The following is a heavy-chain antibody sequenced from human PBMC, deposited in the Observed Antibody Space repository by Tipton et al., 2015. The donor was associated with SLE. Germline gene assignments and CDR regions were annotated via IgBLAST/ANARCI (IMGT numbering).Heavy chain of an antibody. D-gene: IGHD3-3*01. CDR2: ISGSGGST. CDR1: GFTFSSYA. Sequence: SLRLSCAASGFTFSSYAMSWVRQAPGKGLEWVSAISGSGGSTYYADSVKGRFTISRDNAKNSLYLQMNSLRAEDTAVYYCARFGVVTNYYYYGMDVWGQGTTVTVSS. V-gene: IGHV3-23*01. J-gene: IGHJ6*02. CDR3: ARFGVVTNYYYYGMDV.